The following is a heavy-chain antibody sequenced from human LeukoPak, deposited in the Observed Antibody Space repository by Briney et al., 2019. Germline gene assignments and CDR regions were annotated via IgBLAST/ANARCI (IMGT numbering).Heavy chain of an antibody. Sequence: GGSLRLSCAASGFTFSSYGMSWVRQAPGKGLEWVSGIRAGGDNTYYADSVKGRFTISRDNSKNTLYLQMNSLRAEDTAVYYCAKGMVRGVILKGFDYWGQGTLITVSS. J-gene: IGHJ4*02. CDR3: AKGMVRGVILKGFDY. CDR1: GFTFSSYG. CDR2: IRAGGDNT. V-gene: IGHV3-23*01. D-gene: IGHD3-10*01.